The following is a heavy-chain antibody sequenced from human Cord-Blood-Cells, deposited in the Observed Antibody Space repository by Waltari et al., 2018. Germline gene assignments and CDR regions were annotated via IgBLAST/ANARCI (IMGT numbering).Heavy chain of an antibody. CDR2: MNPNSGNT. CDR3: ATTLTGLRDAFDI. V-gene: IGHV1-8*01. J-gene: IGHJ3*02. Sequence: QVQLVQSGAEVKKPGASVKVSCKASGYTFTSYYINGVRQATGQGLEWMGWMNPNSGNTGYAQKFQGRVTMTRNTSISTAYMELSSLRSEDTAVYYCATTLTGLRDAFDIWGQGTMVTVSS. CDR1: GYTFTSYY. D-gene: IGHD7-27*01.